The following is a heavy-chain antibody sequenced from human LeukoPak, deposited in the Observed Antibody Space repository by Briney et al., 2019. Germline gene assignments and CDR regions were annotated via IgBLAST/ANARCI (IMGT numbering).Heavy chain of an antibody. CDR3: TRRLDE. CDR1: GFSFNNDW. D-gene: IGHD3-16*01. V-gene: IGHV3-7*01. J-gene: IGHJ4*02. Sequence: PGGSLRLSCATSGFSFNNDWMDWVRQAPGKGLEWVANINQDGSEKNCLDSVKGRFTISRDNAQNSLYLQMNGLRVEDTAVYYCTRRLDEWGQETLVTVSS. CDR2: INQDGSEK.